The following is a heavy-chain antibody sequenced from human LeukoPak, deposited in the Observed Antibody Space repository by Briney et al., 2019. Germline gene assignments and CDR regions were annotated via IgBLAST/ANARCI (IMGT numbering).Heavy chain of an antibody. V-gene: IGHV4-30-2*01. Sequence: PSQTLSLTCAVSGGSTSSGGYSWSWIRQPPGKGLEWIGYIYHSGSTYYNPSLKSRVTISVDRSKNQFSLKLSSVTAADTAVYYCARGPYCSGGSCYSVWFDPWGQGTLVTVSS. CDR2: IYHSGST. CDR1: GGSTSSGGYS. J-gene: IGHJ5*02. CDR3: ARGPYCSGGSCYSVWFDP. D-gene: IGHD2-15*01.